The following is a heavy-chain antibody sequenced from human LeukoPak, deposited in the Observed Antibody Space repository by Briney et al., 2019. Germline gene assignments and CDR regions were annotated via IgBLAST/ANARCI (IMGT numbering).Heavy chain of an antibody. V-gene: IGHV1-2*02. CDR3: AREAPAWGWFDP. CDR2: INPNSGGT. D-gene: IGHD7-27*01. CDR1: GYTFTRYY. Sequence: GASVKVSCKASGYTFTRYYMHWVRQAPGQGLEWVGWINPNSGGTNYAQKFQGRVTMTRDTSISTAYMELSRLRSDDTAVYYCAREAPAWGWFDPWGQGTLVTVSS. J-gene: IGHJ5*02.